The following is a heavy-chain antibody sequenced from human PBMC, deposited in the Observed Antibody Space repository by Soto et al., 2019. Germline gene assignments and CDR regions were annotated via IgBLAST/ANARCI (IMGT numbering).Heavy chain of an antibody. CDR1: GDSVSSPYY. V-gene: IGHV4-4*02. Sequence: QVQLQESGPGLVKPSGTLSLTCAVSGDSVSSPYYWCWVRPPPGKGLEWIGEVFHTGTTSYNPSLSSRVTISMDKSINQFSLDLSSVTAADTAVYYCARSAGWYAVHSWGPGTLVIVSS. J-gene: IGHJ4*02. CDR2: VFHTGTT. D-gene: IGHD6-19*01. CDR3: ARSAGWYAVHS.